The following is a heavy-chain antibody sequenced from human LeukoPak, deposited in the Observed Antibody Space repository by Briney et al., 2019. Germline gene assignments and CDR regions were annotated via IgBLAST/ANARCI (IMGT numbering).Heavy chain of an antibody. Sequence: PSETLSLTCTVSGGSISSYYWSWIRQPPGKGLEWIGYIYYSGSTNYNPSLKSRVTISVDTSKNQFSLKLSSVTAADTAVYYCARGVATIIGIDAFDIWGQGTMVTVSS. CDR3: ARGVATIIGIDAFDI. V-gene: IGHV4-59*01. CDR1: GGSISSYY. CDR2: IYYSGST. J-gene: IGHJ3*02. D-gene: IGHD5-24*01.